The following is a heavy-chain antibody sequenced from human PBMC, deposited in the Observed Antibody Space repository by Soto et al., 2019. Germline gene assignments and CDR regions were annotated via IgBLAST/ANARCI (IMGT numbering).Heavy chain of an antibody. CDR3: ARDSITGTTGYYYGMDV. J-gene: IGHJ6*02. CDR1: GFTFSSYG. Sequence: QVQLVESGGGVVQPGRSLRLSCAASGFTFSSYGMHWVRQAPGKGLEWVAVIWYDGSNKYYADSVKGRFTISRDNSKNTVYLRMNSLRAEDTAVYYCARDSITGTTGYYYGMDVWGQGTTVTVSS. CDR2: IWYDGSNK. V-gene: IGHV3-33*01. D-gene: IGHD1-7*01.